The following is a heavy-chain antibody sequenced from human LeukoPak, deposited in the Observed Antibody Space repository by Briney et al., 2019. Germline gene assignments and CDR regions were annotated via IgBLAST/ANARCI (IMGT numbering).Heavy chain of an antibody. Sequence: KTSETLSLTCAVSGYSISSGYYWGWIRQPPGKGLEWIGYIYYTGSTNSNPSLKSRLTISLDTSKKQFSLKLSSVTAADTAIYYCASSYFYDGNRYFDYWGQGALVTVSS. CDR3: ASSYFYDGNRYFDY. V-gene: IGHV4-38-2*01. CDR1: GYSISSGYY. J-gene: IGHJ4*02. CDR2: IYYTGST. D-gene: IGHD3-22*01.